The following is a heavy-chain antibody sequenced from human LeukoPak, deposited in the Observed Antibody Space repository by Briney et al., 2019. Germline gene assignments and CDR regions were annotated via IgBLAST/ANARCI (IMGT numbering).Heavy chain of an antibody. V-gene: IGHV6-1*01. D-gene: IGHD6-13*01. CDR3: VRDQAGLDY. CDR2: TYYRSKWYN. Sequence: SQTLSLTCAISGDSVSSNSGAWNWIRQSPSRGLEWLGRTYYRSKWYNDYAESVKSRINTKPDTSRNQFSLQLDSVTPEDTAVYYCVRDQAGLDYWGQGTLVTVSS. J-gene: IGHJ4*02. CDR1: GDSVSSNSGA.